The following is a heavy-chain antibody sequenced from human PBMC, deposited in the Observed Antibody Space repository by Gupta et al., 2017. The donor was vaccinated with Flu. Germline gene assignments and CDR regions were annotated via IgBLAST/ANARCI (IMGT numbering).Heavy chain of an antibody. J-gene: IGHJ5*02. CDR1: GFTFSSYW. D-gene: IGHD3-3*02. V-gene: IGHV3-74*01. CDR3: ARVVVASSTEKWFDP. Sequence: EVQLVESGGGLVQPGGSRRLSCAASGFTFSSYWMHWVRQAPGKGLVWFSRINSDGSSTTYADSWKGRFTIPRDNAKNTLYMQMNSLRAEATAVYYCARVVVASSTEKWFDPGGQGTMVTV. CDR2: INSDGSST.